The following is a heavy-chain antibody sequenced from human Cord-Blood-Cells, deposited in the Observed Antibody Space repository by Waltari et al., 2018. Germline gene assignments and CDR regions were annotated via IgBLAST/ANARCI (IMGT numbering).Heavy chain of an antibody. Sequence: QVQLVQSGAAVKKPGASVTVSCKASGYTFTGYYMHWVRQAPGQGLEWMGWINPNSGGTNYAQKFQGRVTMTRDTSISTAYMELSRLRSDDTAVYYCAREIEDYSNGKDPWGQGTLVTVSS. V-gene: IGHV1-2*02. CDR3: AREIEDYSNGKDP. J-gene: IGHJ5*02. D-gene: IGHD4-4*01. CDR1: GYTFTGYY. CDR2: INPNSGGT.